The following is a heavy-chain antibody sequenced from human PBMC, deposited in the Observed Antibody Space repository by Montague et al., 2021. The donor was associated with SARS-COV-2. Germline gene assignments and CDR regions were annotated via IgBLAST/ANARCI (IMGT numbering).Heavy chain of an antibody. J-gene: IGHJ6*02. Sequence: SETLSLTCNVSGRSIRNYYWSWIRQPAGKGLEWIGCIYSSGSINYNPSLKTRITLSVDTSKNQLSLRLNSVTAADTAVYYCARNPGEYYGMDVWGQGTTVTVSS. CDR2: IYSSGSI. V-gene: IGHV4-4*07. CDR1: GRSIRNYY. CDR3: ARNPGEYYGMDV. D-gene: IGHD3-16*01.